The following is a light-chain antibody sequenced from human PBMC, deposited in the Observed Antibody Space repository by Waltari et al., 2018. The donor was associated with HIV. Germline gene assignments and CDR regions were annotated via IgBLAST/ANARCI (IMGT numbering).Light chain of an antibody. V-gene: IGLV1-44*01. J-gene: IGLJ1*01. CDR1: SSNIGSNT. Sequence: QSVLTQPPSASGTPGQRVTISCSGSSSNIGSNTVNWYQQLPGTAHKLLIYSNNQRPAGVPDRFSGSKSGTSASLASSGLQSEDEADYDCAAWDDSLNGLFGTGTKVTVL. CDR2: SNN. CDR3: AAWDDSLNGL.